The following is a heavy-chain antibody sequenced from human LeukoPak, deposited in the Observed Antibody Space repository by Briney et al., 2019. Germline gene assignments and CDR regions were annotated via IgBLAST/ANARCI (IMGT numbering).Heavy chain of an antibody. CDR3: ARDGLGYCSSTSCSRRYFDY. CDR2: ISWNSGSI. Sequence: PGRSLRLSCAASGFTFDDYAMHWVRQAPGKGLEWVSGISWNSGSIGYADSVKGRFTISRDNAKNSLYLQMNSLRAEDTAVYYCARDGLGYCSSTSCSRRYFDYWGQGTLVTVSS. CDR1: GFTFDDYA. D-gene: IGHD2-2*01. V-gene: IGHV3-9*01. J-gene: IGHJ4*02.